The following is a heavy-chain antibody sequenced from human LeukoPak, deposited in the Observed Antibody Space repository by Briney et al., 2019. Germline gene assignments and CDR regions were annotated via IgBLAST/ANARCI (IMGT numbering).Heavy chain of an antibody. CDR2: IYYSGST. CDR1: GGSIRSSNYY. D-gene: IGHD6-13*01. CDR3: ARDLYSSKTNDAFVI. J-gene: IGHJ3*02. Sequence: SETLSLTCTVSGGSIRSSNYYWGWIRQPSGKGLQWIGSIYYSGSTYYNPSLKSRVTISLDTSKNQFSLKLSSVTAADTAVYYCARDLYSSKTNDAFVIWGQGTMVTVSS. V-gene: IGHV4-39*07.